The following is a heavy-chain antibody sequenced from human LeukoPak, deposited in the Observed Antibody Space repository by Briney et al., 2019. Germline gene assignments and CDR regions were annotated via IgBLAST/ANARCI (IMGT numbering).Heavy chain of an antibody. CDR2: IIPSLGIA. J-gene: IGHJ3*02. D-gene: IGHD3-22*01. CDR1: GGTFSYYA. CDR3: ARYYYYDSPDSFDI. Sequence: SVKVSRKASGGTFSYYAFSWVRQAPGQGLEWMGRIIPSLGIAKYAQKFQGRVTITADKSTSTAYMELSSLRSEDTAVYYCARYYYYDSPDSFDIWGQGTKVTVSS. V-gene: IGHV1-69*04.